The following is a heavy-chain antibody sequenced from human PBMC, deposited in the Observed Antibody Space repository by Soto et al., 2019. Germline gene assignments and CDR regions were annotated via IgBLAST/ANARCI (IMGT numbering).Heavy chain of an antibody. CDR3: ARDRYCSSTSCHPDNWFDP. CDR1: GYTFTSYG. V-gene: IGHV1-18*01. CDR2: ISAYNGNT. Sequence: ASVKVSCKASGYTFTSYGISWVRQAPGQGLEWMGWISAYNGNTNYAQKLQGRVTMTTDTSTSTAYMELRSLRSDDTAVYYCARDRYCSSTSCHPDNWFDPWGQGTLVTVSS. D-gene: IGHD2-2*01. J-gene: IGHJ5*02.